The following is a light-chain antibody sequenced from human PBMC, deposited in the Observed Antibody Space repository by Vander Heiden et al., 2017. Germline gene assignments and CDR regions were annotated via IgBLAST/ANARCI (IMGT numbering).Light chain of an antibody. J-gene: IGKJ2*01. CDR1: QGLVHSDGRTY. Sequence: DIVLTQTTHSSPVTLGQPASLPRRSSQGLVHSDGRTYLSWLQQRPGQPPRLLIYEISNRFSGVPDRFSGSGAGTDFTLKISRVEAEDVGVYYCMQATQFPAYTFGQWTKLEIK. CDR2: EIS. V-gene: IGKV2-24*01. CDR3: MQATQFPAYT.